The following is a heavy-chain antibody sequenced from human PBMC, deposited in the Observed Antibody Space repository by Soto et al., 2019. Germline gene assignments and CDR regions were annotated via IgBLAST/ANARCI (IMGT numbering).Heavy chain of an antibody. CDR1: GLNFRGSA. CDR3: TTERDY. V-gene: IGHV3-73*02. CDR2: IRSRPHNYAT. Sequence: EVQLVESGGGLVQIGGSLKLSCATSGLNFRGSAMHWARQASGKGLEWVGRIRSRPHNYATTYAASVEGRFTISRDDSKNTVYLQMNGLKTDDTAMYYCTTERDYWGRGTLVTVSS. J-gene: IGHJ4*02.